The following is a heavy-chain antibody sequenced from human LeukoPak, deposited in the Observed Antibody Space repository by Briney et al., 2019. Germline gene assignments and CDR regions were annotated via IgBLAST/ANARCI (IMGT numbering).Heavy chain of an antibody. J-gene: IGHJ4*02. D-gene: IGHD3-22*01. CDR1: GFTFSSYA. CDR3: ARDLPWYYDSSGYYYDY. CDR2: ISYDGSNK. V-gene: IGHV3-30-3*01. Sequence: QPGGSLRLSCAASGFTFSSYAMHWVRQAPGKGLEWVAVISYDGSNKYYADSVKGRFTISRDNSKNTLYLQMNSLRAEDTAVYYCARDLPWYYDSSGYYYDYWGQGTLVTVSS.